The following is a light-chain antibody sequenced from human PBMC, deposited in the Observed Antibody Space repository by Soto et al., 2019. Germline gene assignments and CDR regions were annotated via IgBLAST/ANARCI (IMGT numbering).Light chain of an antibody. CDR2: DDN. CDR3: AAWDSSLSVVL. V-gene: IGLV1-51*01. CDR1: SSNIGKNS. Sequence: QSVLTQPPSVSAAPGERVTISCSGSSSNIGKNSVSWYQQFPRTAPRLLIYDDNQRPSGVPDRFSGSKSGTSASLGITGLQTGDEAEYYCAAWDSSLSVVLFGGGTKVTVL. J-gene: IGLJ2*01.